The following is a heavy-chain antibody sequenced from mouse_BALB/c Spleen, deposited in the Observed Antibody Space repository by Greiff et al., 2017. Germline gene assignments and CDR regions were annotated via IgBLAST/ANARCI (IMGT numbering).Heavy chain of an antibody. V-gene: IGHV1-7*01. Sequence: QVQLQQSGAELAKPGASVKMSCKASGYTFTSYWMHWVKQRPGQGLEWIGYINPYNDGTKYNEKFKGKATLTSDKSSSTAYMELSSLTSEDSAVYYCARGTGTWDYWGQGTTLTVSS. J-gene: IGHJ2*01. CDR3: ARGTGTWDY. D-gene: IGHD4-1*01. CDR2: INPYNDGT. CDR1: GYTFTSYW.